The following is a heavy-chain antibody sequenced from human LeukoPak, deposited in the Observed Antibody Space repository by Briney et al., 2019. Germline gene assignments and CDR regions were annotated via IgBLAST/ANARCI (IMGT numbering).Heavy chain of an antibody. V-gene: IGHV3-21*01. CDR3: ARVLDITGTILDALDI. CDR1: GFTFSSYK. CDR2: ISGSGTYM. J-gene: IGHJ3*02. D-gene: IGHD1-20*01. Sequence: GGSLRLSCAASGFTFSSYKMNWVRQAPGKGLEWVSSISGSGTYMYYADSLKGRFTISRDNAKNSLYLQMNSLRAEDTAVYYCARVLDITGTILDALDIWGQGTIVTVSS.